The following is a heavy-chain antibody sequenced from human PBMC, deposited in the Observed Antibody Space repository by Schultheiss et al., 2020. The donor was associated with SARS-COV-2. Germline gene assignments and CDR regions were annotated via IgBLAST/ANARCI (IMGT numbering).Heavy chain of an antibody. Sequence: GGSLRLSCAASGFTFSSYGMHWVRQAPGKGLEWVAVISYDGSNKYYSDSVKGRFTISRDNSKNTLYLQMNSLRAEDTAVYYCASPRGVVTTDAFDIWGQGTMVTVSS. CDR1: GFTFSSYG. CDR3: ASPRGVVTTDAFDI. V-gene: IGHV3-30*03. CDR2: ISYDGSNK. D-gene: IGHD3-3*01. J-gene: IGHJ3*02.